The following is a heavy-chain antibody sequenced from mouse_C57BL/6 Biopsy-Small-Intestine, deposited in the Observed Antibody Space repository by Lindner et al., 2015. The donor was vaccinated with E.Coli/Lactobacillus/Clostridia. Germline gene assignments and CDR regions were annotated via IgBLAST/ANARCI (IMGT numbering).Heavy chain of an antibody. J-gene: IGHJ4*01. CDR1: GYAFSRYW. V-gene: IGHV1-80*01. Sequence: VQLQESGAELVKPGASAKISCKISGYAFSRYWMNWVKQRPGKGLEWIGQIYPGDGDTNHNGKFRGKATLTADKSSSTAYMQLSSLTSEDSAVYFCARGDFGSSYGAMDYWGQGTSVTVSS. D-gene: IGHD1-1*01. CDR2: IYPGDGDT. CDR3: ARGDFGSSYGAMDY.